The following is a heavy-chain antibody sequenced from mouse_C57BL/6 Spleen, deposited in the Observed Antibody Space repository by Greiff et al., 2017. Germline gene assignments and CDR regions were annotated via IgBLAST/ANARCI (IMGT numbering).Heavy chain of an antibody. CDR2: IHPNSGST. Sequence: VQLQQSGAELVKPGASVKLSCKASGYTFTSYWMHWVKQRPGQGLEWIGMIHPNSGSTNYNEKFKSKATLTVDKSSSTAYMQLSSLTSEDSAVYYCAYIYYDYGYYFDYWGQGTTLTVSS. CDR3: AYIYYDYGYYFDY. CDR1: GYTFTSYW. J-gene: IGHJ2*01. D-gene: IGHD2-4*01. V-gene: IGHV1-64*01.